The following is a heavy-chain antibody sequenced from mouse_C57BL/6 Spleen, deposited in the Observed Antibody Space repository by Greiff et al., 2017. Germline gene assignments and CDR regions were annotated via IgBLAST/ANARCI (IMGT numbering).Heavy chain of an antibody. V-gene: IGHV1-64*01. J-gene: IGHJ3*01. Sequence: VQLKQPGAELVKPGASVKLSCKASGYTFTSYWMHWVKQRPGQGLEWIGMIHPNSGSTNYNEKFKSKATLTVDKSSSTAYMQLSSLTSEDSAVYYCEGTTVVAPFAYWGQGTLVTVSA. D-gene: IGHD1-1*01. CDR2: IHPNSGST. CDR1: GYTFTSYW. CDR3: EGTTVVAPFAY.